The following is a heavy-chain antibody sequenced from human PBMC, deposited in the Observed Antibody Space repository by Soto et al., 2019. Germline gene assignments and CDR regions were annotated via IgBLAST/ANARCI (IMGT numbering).Heavy chain of an antibody. CDR1: DDSINSDKYY. V-gene: IGHV4-39*01. Sequence: QLQLQESGPGLVKPSETLSLTCSVSDDSINSDKYYWGWIRQPPGKGLEWIGSIYYRGNAYYTPSLQTRVTISLDKSKSQFSLKLNSVTAADAAVYFCGRLEGLATISYYFDFWGPGALVTVSS. J-gene: IGHJ4*02. CDR3: GRLEGLATISYYFDF. D-gene: IGHD3-9*01. CDR2: IYYRGNA.